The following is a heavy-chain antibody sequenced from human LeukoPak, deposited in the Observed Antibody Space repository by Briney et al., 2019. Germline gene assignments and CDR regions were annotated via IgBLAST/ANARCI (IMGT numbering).Heavy chain of an antibody. CDR3: ARVKLANYYGSGSYYSFDY. CDR1: GYTFTSYY. Sequence: GASVKVSCKASGYTFTSYYMHWVRQAPGQGLEWMGGIIPIFGTANYAQKFQGRVTITADESTSTAYMELSSLRSEDTAVYYCARVKLANYYGSGSYYSFDYWGQGTLVTVSS. CDR2: IIPIFGTA. J-gene: IGHJ4*02. V-gene: IGHV1-69*13. D-gene: IGHD3-10*01.